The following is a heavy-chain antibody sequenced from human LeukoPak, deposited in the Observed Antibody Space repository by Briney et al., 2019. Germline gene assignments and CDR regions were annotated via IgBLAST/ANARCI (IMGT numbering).Heavy chain of an antibody. CDR2: IYSSGST. CDR1: GGSIGTYY. V-gene: IGHV4-4*07. CDR3: ANQDYYYGPFDP. D-gene: IGHD3-10*01. J-gene: IGHJ5*02. Sequence: ETLSLTCTVSGGSIGTYYWSWIRQPAGKGLEWIGRIYSSGSTNYNPSLQSRVTLSVDTSKNQFSLKLTSVTAADTAMYYCANQDYYYGPFDPWGQGTLVTVSS.